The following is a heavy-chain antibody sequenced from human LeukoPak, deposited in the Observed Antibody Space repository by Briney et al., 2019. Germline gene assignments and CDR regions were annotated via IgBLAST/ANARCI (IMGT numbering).Heavy chain of an antibody. Sequence: KPSETLSLTCTVSGGSFSGYHWSWIRQPPGQGLECIGHIYFTGSTTYNPSLKSRVTISVDTSQNQFSLSLTSVTSADTAVYYCARVTAAGGGFDHWGQGTLVTVSS. J-gene: IGHJ4*02. D-gene: IGHD2-15*01. CDR3: ARVTAAGGGFDH. V-gene: IGHV4-59*01. CDR1: GGSFSGYH. CDR2: IYFTGST.